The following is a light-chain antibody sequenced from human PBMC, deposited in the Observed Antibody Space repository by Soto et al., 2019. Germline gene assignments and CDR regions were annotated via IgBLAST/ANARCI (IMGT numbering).Light chain of an antibody. J-gene: IGLJ1*01. Sequence: QSVLTQPASVSGSPGQSITISCNGTSSDVGGYNFVAWFQQYPGKAPKLMIYEGSQRPSGVSTRFSGSRSGNTASLTISGLQAEDEADYYCCSYAGSSTYVFGTGTKLTVL. CDR3: CSYAGSSTYV. CDR1: SSDVGGYNF. V-gene: IGLV2-23*01. CDR2: EGS.